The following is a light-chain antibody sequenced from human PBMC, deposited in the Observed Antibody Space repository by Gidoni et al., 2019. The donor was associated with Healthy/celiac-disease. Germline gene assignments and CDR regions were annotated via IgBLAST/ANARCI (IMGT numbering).Light chain of an antibody. CDR3: QQYGSSLWT. CDR2: GAS. J-gene: IGKJ1*01. Sequence: DIVLTQSPGTLSLSPGERATLSCRASQSVSSSYLAWYQQKPGQAPRLLIYGASIRGTGIPDRFSGSGSGTDFTLTISRLEPEDFAVYYCQQYGSSLWTFGQGTKVEIK. CDR1: QSVSSSY. V-gene: IGKV3-20*01.